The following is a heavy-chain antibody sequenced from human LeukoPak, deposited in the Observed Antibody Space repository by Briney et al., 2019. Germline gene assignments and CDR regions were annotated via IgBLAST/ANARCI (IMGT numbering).Heavy chain of an antibody. CDR1: GFTFSSYA. D-gene: IGHD3-9*01. CDR3: AKVLGASRFDWSLGSFDY. V-gene: IGHV3-30-3*01. CDR2: ISYDGSNK. Sequence: GRSLRLSCAASGFTFSSYAMHWVRQAPGKGLEWVAVISYDGSNKYYADSVKGRFTISRDNSKNTLYLQMNSLRAEDTAVYYCAKVLGASRFDWSLGSFDYWGQGTLVTVSS. J-gene: IGHJ4*02.